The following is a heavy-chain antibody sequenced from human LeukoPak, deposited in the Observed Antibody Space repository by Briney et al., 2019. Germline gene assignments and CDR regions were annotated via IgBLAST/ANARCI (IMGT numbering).Heavy chain of an antibody. Sequence: PGGSLRLSCAASGFTFSSYAMGWVRQAPGKGLEWVSGLSGSGGNTYYADSVKGRFTISRDNSKNTLSLQMNSLRAEDTAVYYCAKVSGYYFDSGGYYYFDYWGRGTLVTVSS. J-gene: IGHJ4*02. CDR2: LSGSGGNT. CDR1: GFTFSSYA. V-gene: IGHV3-23*01. CDR3: AKVSGYYFDSGGYYYFDY. D-gene: IGHD3-22*01.